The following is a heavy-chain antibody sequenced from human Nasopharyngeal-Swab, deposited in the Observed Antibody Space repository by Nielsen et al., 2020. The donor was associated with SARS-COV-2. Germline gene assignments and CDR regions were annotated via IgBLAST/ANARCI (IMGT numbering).Heavy chain of an antibody. J-gene: IGHJ4*02. V-gene: IGHV3-73*01. CDR3: TRCGGGCYSGRG. CDR1: GFTFSDSA. D-gene: IGHD2-21*02. CDR2: IRSKGNNYAT. Sequence: GGSLRLSCAASGFTFSDSAIHWVRQASGKGLEWVGRIRSKGNNYATAYAASVKGRFIIFRDDPTNTAYLQMNSLKTEDTAVYYCTRCGGGCYSGRGWGQGTLVTVSS.